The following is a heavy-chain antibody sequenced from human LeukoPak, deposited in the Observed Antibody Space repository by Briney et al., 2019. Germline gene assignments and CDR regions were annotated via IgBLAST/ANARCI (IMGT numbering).Heavy chain of an antibody. CDR2: ISSSSSTI. CDR3: ALSGYYSGGMDV. Sequence: GGSLRLSCAASGFTFSSYSMNWVRQAPGKGLEWVSYISSSSSTIYYADSVKGRFTISRDNAKNSLYLQMDSLRDEDTAVYYCALSGYYSGGMDVWGQGTTVIVSS. CDR1: GFTFSSYS. J-gene: IGHJ6*02. V-gene: IGHV3-48*02. D-gene: IGHD3-3*01.